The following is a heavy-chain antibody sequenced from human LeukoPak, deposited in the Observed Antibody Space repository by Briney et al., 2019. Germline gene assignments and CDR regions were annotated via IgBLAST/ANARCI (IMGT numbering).Heavy chain of an antibody. Sequence: SETLSLTCTVSGXSISSYYWSWIRQPPGKGLEWIGYIYYSGSTNYNPSLKSRVTMSVDTSKNQFSLSLNSVTAADTAVYYCARGPTVTTDYWGQGTLVTVSS. CDR2: IYYSGST. J-gene: IGHJ4*02. D-gene: IGHD4-17*01. V-gene: IGHV4-59*08. CDR1: GXSISSYY. CDR3: ARGPTVTTDY.